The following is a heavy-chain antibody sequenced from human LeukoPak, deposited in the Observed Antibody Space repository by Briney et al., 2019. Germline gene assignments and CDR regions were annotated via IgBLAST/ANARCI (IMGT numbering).Heavy chain of an antibody. CDR1: GFTFSDAW. CDR2: IKSRNRGETV. CDR3: TTDGSTTLSNTFDY. D-gene: IGHD1-26*01. J-gene: IGHJ4*02. V-gene: IGHV3-15*01. Sequence: PGGSLRLSCAASGFTFSDAWMNWVRLAPGKGLEWVGRIKSRNRGETVDYAAPVKGRFTISRDDSKTTVYLQMNSLKTEDTAIYYCTTDGSTTLSNTFDYLGQGTLVTVSS.